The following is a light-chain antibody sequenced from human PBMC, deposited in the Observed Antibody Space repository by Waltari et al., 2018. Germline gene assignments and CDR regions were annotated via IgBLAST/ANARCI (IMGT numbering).Light chain of an antibody. V-gene: IGKV1-12*01. Sequence: DIQITQSPSSVSASVGDRVHITCRASQGISSGLAWYQQKPGKAPKLLIYAASSFQSGVPSRFSGSGSGTDFTLTISSLQPEDFATYYCQQANSFPPFTFGPGTKVDIK. CDR3: QQANSFPPFT. J-gene: IGKJ3*01. CDR2: AAS. CDR1: QGISSG.